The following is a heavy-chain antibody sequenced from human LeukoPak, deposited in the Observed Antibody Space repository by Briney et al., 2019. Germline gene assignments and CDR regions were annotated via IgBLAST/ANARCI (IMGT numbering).Heavy chain of an antibody. CDR1: GFTFDDYA. CDR2: ISGSGGST. Sequence: PGRSLRLSCAASGFTFDDYAMRWVRHAPGKGLEWVSAISGSGGSTYYADSVKGRFTTSRDNSKNTLYLQMNSLRAEDTAVYFCSSAGATVDYWGQGTLVTVSS. J-gene: IGHJ4*02. V-gene: IGHV3-23*01. CDR3: SSAGATVDY. D-gene: IGHD1-26*01.